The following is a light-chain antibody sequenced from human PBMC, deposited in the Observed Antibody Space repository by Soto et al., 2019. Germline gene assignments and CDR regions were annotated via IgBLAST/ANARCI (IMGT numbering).Light chain of an antibody. CDR3: QHFGSSRT. Sequence: IVLTQSPGTLSLSPGERATLSCRASQSFSTTYLAWYQQKPGQAPRLLISGVSSRATGIPDRFSASGSGTDFTLTINKLEPEDFAVYYCQHFGSSRTFGQGTKVEIK. J-gene: IGKJ1*01. CDR2: GVS. CDR1: QSFSTTY. V-gene: IGKV3-20*01.